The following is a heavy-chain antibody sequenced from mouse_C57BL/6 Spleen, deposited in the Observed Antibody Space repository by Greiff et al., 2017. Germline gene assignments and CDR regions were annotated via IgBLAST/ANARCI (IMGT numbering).Heavy chain of an antibody. Sequence: LQESGAELVRPGASVTLSCKASGYTFTDYEMHWVKQTPVHGLEWIGAIDPETGGTAYNQKFKGKAILTADKSSSTAYMELRSLTSEDSAVYYCTRRDSWAMDYWGQGTSVTVSS. D-gene: IGHD3-3*01. CDR2: IDPETGGT. CDR1: GYTFTDYE. CDR3: TRRDSWAMDY. J-gene: IGHJ4*01. V-gene: IGHV1-15*01.